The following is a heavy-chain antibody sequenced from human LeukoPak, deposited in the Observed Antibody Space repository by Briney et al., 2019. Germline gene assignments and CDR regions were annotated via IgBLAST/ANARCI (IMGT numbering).Heavy chain of an antibody. J-gene: IGHJ4*02. CDR1: GGSISSGGYY. Sequence: SETPSLTCTVSGGSISSGGYYWSWIRQHPGKGLEWIGYIYYSGSTYYNPSLKSRITISVDTSKNQFSLKLSSVTAADTAVYYCARGRTYFYDSSGYPFDYWGQGTLVTVSS. V-gene: IGHV4-31*03. D-gene: IGHD3-22*01. CDR3: ARGRTYFYDSSGYPFDY. CDR2: IYYSGST.